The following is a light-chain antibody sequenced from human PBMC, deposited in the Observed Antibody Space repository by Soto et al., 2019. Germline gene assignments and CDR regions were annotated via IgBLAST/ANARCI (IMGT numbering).Light chain of an antibody. J-gene: IGKJ4*01. CDR3: QQYSSMVS. CDR1: HDVSRY. CDR2: DAP. Sequence: DIQMTQSPSSLSASVGDRVTIACQSSHDVSRYLNWLQQKPGEAPKLLIYDAPNLERGVPSRFSGSGSGTDFTLIISSLQPEDVATYYCQQYSSMVSFGGGTAIEIK. V-gene: IGKV1-33*01.